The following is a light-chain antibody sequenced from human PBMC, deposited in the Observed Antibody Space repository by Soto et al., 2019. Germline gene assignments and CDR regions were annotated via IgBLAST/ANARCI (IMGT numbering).Light chain of an antibody. CDR3: LQDYSFPLT. J-gene: IGKJ4*01. CDR2: GAS. Sequence: EIVMTQSPATLSVSPVERATLSCRASQSFSSNLAWYQQKPGQAPRLLIYGASNRATGIPDRFSGSGSGTDFILTISSLQPEDFATYYCLQDYSFPLTFGGGTKVDIK. V-gene: IGKV3D-15*01. CDR1: QSFSSN.